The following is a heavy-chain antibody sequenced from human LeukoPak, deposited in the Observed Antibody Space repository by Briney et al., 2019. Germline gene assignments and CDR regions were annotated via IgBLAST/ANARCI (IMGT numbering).Heavy chain of an antibody. V-gene: IGHV5-51*01. CDR2: IYPGDSDT. J-gene: IGHJ4*02. CDR1: GYTFSSYW. CDR3: ARQHPYGSGSYITDY. D-gene: IGHD3-10*01. Sequence: GESLKISCKGSGYTFSSYWIAWVRQMPGKGLEWMGIIYPGDSDTRYSPSFQGQVTISADKSISTAYLQWSSLKASDSAMYYCARQHPYGSGSYITDYWGQGTLVTVSS.